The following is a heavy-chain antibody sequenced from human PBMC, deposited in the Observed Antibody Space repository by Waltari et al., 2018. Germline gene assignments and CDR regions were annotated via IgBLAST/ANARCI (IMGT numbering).Heavy chain of an antibody. D-gene: IGHD3-3*01. Sequence: EVQLVESGGGLVQPGGSLRLSCAASGFTFSNYWMSWVRQAPGKGLEWVANIKQDGSETYYVDSLKGRFTISRDNAKNSLYLQMNSVRAEDTAVYYCARWDSFGVVIFGLDYWGQGTLVTVSS. CDR1: GFTFSNYW. J-gene: IGHJ4*02. V-gene: IGHV3-7*01. CDR3: ARWDSFGVVIFGLDY. CDR2: IKQDGSET.